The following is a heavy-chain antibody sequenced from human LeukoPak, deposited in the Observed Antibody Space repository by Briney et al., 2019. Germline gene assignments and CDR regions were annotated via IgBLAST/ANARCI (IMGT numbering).Heavy chain of an antibody. Sequence: PGGSLRLSCAASGFTFSSYAMHWVSQGPGKGLEWVTVISNDGSNKYYADSMKGRFTISRDTAKNSLYLQMNSLRAEDTAVYYCARDPIAAAAPSDWYFDLWGRGTRVTVSS. CDR1: GFTFSSYA. D-gene: IGHD6-13*01. V-gene: IGHV3-30*04. CDR3: ARDPIAAAAPSDWYFDL. CDR2: ISNDGSNK. J-gene: IGHJ2*01.